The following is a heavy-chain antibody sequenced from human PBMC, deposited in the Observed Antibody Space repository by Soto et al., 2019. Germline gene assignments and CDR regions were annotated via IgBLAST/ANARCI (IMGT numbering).Heavy chain of an antibody. Sequence: GGSLRLSCAASGFTFSSYAMHWVRQAPGKGLEWVAVISYDGSNKYYADSVKGRFTISRDNSKNTLYLQMNSLRAEDTAVYYCARAQPPYYGSGGDYWGQGTLVTVSS. CDR1: GFTFSSYA. CDR2: ISYDGSNK. D-gene: IGHD3-10*01. J-gene: IGHJ4*02. CDR3: ARAQPPYYGSGGDY. V-gene: IGHV3-30-3*01.